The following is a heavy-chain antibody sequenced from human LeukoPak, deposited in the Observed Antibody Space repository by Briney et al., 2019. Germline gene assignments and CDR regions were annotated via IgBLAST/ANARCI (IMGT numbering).Heavy chain of an antibody. CDR2: ISNSGTT. D-gene: IGHD3-3*01. V-gene: IGHV4-30-4*01. CDR1: GGSISSGDYY. Sequence: SQTLSLTCAVSGGSISSGDYYWNWIRQTPGKGLECIGYISNSGTTYYNPSLRSRISISADTSKNQFSLRLNSVIAADTAVYYCARSADFWSGRDARQNWLDTWGQGILVTVSS. CDR3: ARSADFWSGRDARQNWLDT. J-gene: IGHJ5*02.